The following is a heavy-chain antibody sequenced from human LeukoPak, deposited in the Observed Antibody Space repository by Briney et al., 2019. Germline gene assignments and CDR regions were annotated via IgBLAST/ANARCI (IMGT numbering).Heavy chain of an antibody. V-gene: IGHV1-8*02. CDR3: AIPPYYYDSSGFA. CDR1: GGTFSSYA. CDR2: MNPNSGNT. D-gene: IGHD3-22*01. Sequence: GASVKVSCKASGGTFSSYAISWVRQATGQGLEWMGWMNPNSGNTGYAQKFQGRVTMTRNTSISTAYMELSSLRSEDTAVYYCAIPPYYYDSSGFAWGQGTLVTVSS. J-gene: IGHJ5*02.